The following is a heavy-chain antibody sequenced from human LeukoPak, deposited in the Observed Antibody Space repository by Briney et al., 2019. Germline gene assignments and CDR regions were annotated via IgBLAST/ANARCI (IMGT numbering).Heavy chain of an antibody. CDR1: GITFSIYA. V-gene: IGHV3-30-3*02. D-gene: IGHD5-24*01. CDR2: ISYDGSNK. CDR3: AKDYVSGDGYWDFDY. Sequence: GGSLRLSCAASGITFSIYAMTWVRQAPGKGLEWVAVISYDGSNKYYADSVKGRFSISRDNSKNTVDLQMNSLRVEDTAVYYCAKDYVSGDGYWDFDYWGQGTLVTVSS. J-gene: IGHJ4*02.